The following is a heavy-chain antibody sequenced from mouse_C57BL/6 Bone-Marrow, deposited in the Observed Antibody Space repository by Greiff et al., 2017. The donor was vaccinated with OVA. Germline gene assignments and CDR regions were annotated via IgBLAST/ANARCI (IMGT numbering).Heavy chain of an antibody. CDR1: GFSLTSYG. Sequence: VQLQESGPGLVQPSQSLSITCTVSGFSLTSYGVHWVRQSPGKGLEWLGVIWSGGSTDYNAAFISRLSISKDNSKSQVFFKMNSLQADDTAIYYCARNGGTTVVEYFDYWGQGTTLTVSS. CDR3: ARNGGTTVVEYFDY. D-gene: IGHD1-1*01. V-gene: IGHV2-2*01. J-gene: IGHJ2*01. CDR2: IWSGGST.